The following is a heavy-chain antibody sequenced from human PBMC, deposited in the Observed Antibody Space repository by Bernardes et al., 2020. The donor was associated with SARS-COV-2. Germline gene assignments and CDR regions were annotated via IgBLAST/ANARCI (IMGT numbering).Heavy chain of an antibody. CDR3: ARHKYYYGSADY. CDR1: GFTVSGNY. D-gene: IGHD3-10*01. Sequence: GGSLRLSCAASGFTVSGNYMSWVRQPPGKGLEWVSIIYSDGSTSYADSVKGRFTISRDNSKNTLYLQMNSLRAEDTAFYYCARHKYYYGSADYWGQGTLVTVSS. CDR2: IYSDGST. V-gene: IGHV3-66*04. J-gene: IGHJ4*02.